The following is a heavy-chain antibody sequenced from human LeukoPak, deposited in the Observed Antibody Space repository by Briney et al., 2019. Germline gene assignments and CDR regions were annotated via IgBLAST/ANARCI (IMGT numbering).Heavy chain of an antibody. J-gene: IGHJ6*02. CDR3: AKVSSTSPFGYYYYGMDV. V-gene: IGHV3-9*01. Sequence: GRSLRLSCAASGFTFDDYAMHWVRQAPGKGLEWVSGISWNSGSIGYADSVKGRFTISRDNAKNTLYLQMNSLRAEDTAVYYCAKVSSTSPFGYYYYGMDVWGQGTTVTVSS. CDR2: ISWNSGSI. D-gene: IGHD2-2*01. CDR1: GFTFDDYA.